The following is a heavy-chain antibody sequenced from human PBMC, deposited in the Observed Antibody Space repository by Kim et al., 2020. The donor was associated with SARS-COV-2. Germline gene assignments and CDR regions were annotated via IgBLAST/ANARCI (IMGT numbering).Heavy chain of an antibody. CDR3: ARGLGKYQLLKFEY. D-gene: IGHD2-2*01. V-gene: IGHV4-34*01. Sequence: SETLSLTCAVYGGSFSGYYWSWIRQPPGKGLEWIGEINHSGSTNYNPSIKSRVTISVDTSKNQFSLKLSSVTAADTAVYYCARGLGKYQLLKFEYWGQGT. J-gene: IGHJ4*02. CDR1: GGSFSGYY. CDR2: INHSGST.